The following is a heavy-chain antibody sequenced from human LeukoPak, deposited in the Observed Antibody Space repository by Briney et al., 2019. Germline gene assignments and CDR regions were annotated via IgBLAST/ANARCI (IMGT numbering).Heavy chain of an antibody. CDR1: GFTFSTYS. Sequence: SGGSLRLSCAASGFTFSTYSMNWVRQAPGKGLEWVSSISSSGAYIYLADSLKGRFTISRDNAKNSLYLQMNSLRAEDTAVYYCARAVAVAGTDWYSDLWGRGTLVTVSS. J-gene: IGHJ2*01. V-gene: IGHV3-21*01. CDR2: ISSSGAYI. CDR3: ARAVAVAGTDWYSDL. D-gene: IGHD6-19*01.